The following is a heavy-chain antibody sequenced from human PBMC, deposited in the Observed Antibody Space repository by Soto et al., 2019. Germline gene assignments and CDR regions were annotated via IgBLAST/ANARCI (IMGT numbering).Heavy chain of an antibody. J-gene: IGHJ3*02. D-gene: IGHD3-10*01. Sequence: QVQLQESGPGLVKPSETLSLTCTVSGGSISSYYWSWIRQPPGKGLEWIGYIYYSGSTNYNPTLKSRVYLSVDTSMNHFSLQLSSVTAAHAAVYYCAKEKVRPSHDHDAFYIWGLRTMVTVTS. CDR1: GGSISSYY. V-gene: IGHV4-59*01. CDR3: AKEKVRPSHDHDAFYI. CDR2: IYYSGST.